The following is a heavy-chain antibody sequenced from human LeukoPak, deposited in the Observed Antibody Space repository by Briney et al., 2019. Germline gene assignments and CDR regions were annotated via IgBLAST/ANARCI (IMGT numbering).Heavy chain of an antibody. CDR1: GFTFSSYA. Sequence: QPGGSLRLSCAASGFTFSSYAMNWVRQAPGKGLEWVSGITDTGGTTDYADSVKGRFKISRDNSKNILYVQMNSLRDEDTAVYYCAKGEYGSGWPDWGQGTLVTVSS. CDR3: AKGEYGSGWPD. CDR2: ITDTGGTT. V-gene: IGHV3-23*01. J-gene: IGHJ4*02. D-gene: IGHD6-19*01.